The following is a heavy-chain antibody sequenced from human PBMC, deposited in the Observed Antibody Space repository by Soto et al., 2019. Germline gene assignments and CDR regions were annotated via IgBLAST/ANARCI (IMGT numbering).Heavy chain of an antibody. J-gene: IGHJ3*01. CDR2: THYSGSS. D-gene: IGHD3-10*01. V-gene: IGHV4-59*08. CDR3: ARWGNTRGIDQSAFDV. CDR1: GVSITNYF. Sequence: PSETLSLTCTVSGVSITNYFWNWIRQTPEKGLEWIGFTHYSGSSSFAASLKSRLSMSVDTSRNQFSLNLNFLTAADTAVYYCARWGNTRGIDQSAFDVWGQGTTVTVSS.